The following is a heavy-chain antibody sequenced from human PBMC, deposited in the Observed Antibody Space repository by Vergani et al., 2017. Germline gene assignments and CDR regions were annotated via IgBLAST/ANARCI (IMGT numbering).Heavy chain of an antibody. Sequence: QVQLVQSGAEVKKPGASVKVSCKASGYTFTSYDINWVRQATGQGLEWMGWMNPNSGNTGYAQKFQVRVTMTRNTSISTAYMELSSLRSEDTAVYYCARGYCGGDCAIFYDYYMDVWGKGTTVTVSS. CDR3: ARGYCGGDCAIFYDYYMDV. CDR2: MNPNSGNT. CDR1: GYTFTSYD. V-gene: IGHV1-8*01. J-gene: IGHJ6*03. D-gene: IGHD2-21*01.